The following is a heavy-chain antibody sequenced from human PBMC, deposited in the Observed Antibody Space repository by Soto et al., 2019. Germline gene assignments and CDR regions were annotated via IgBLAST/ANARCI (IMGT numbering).Heavy chain of an antibody. Sequence: QVQLQESGPGLVKPSGTLSLTCAVSCDSISRSNWWCWVRQAPGKGLEWIGEIYHSGATTYNPSLKSRATISVDPSKNHFSLKLTSVTAADTAVYFCARDLGTGTDFWGRGTLVTVAS. CDR1: CDSISRSNW. CDR2: IYHSGAT. J-gene: IGHJ4*02. CDR3: ARDLGTGTDF. D-gene: IGHD1-1*01. V-gene: IGHV4-4*02.